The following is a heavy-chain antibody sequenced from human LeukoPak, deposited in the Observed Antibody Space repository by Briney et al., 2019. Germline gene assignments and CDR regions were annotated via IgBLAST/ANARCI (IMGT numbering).Heavy chain of an antibody. V-gene: IGHV3-23*01. D-gene: IGHD1-26*01. Sequence: GGSLRLSCAASGFTFSSYAMSWVRQAPGKGLEWVSAISGSGGSTYYADSVKGRFTISRDNSKNTLYLQMNILRAEDTAVYYCAKCPSSGSYRRGDYWGQGTLVTASS. CDR1: GFTFSSYA. CDR2: ISGSGGST. CDR3: AKCPSSGSYRRGDY. J-gene: IGHJ4*02.